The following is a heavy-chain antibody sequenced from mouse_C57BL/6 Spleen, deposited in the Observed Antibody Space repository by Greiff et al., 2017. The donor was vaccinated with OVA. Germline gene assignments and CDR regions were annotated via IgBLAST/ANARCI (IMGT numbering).Heavy chain of an antibody. CDR3: ARGGYYGSRGFDV. J-gene: IGHJ1*03. D-gene: IGHD1-1*01. Sequence: DVQLQESGPELVKPGASVKMSCKASGYTFTDYNMHWVKQSHGKSLEWIGYINPNNGGTSYNQKFKGKATLTVNKSSSTAYMELRSLTSEDSAVYYCARGGYYGSRGFDVWGTGTTVTVSS. V-gene: IGHV1-22*01. CDR2: INPNNGGT. CDR1: GYTFTDYN.